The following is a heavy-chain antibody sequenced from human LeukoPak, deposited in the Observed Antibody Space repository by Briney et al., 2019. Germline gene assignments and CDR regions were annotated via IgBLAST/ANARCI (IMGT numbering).Heavy chain of an antibody. CDR1: GFTFSSYA. J-gene: IGHJ5*02. CDR3: GKEGGT. D-gene: IGHD3-16*01. Sequence: GGSLRLSCAASGFTFSSYAMSWVRQAPGKGPEWVSAIGGRGGSTYYADSLGGRFIISRDNSKDMVYLQMNSLKVEDTATYYCGKEGGTWGQGTKVTVSS. V-gene: IGHV3-23*01. CDR2: IGGRGGST.